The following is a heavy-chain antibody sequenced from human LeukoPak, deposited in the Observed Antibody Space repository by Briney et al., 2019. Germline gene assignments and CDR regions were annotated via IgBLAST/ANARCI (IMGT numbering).Heavy chain of an antibody. V-gene: IGHV3-7*01. Sequence: TGGSLRLSCAASGFALSNYWMSWVRQAPGKGLEWVANINQDGSEKYYVDSVMGRFAISRDNAKNSLYLQMNSLRAEDTAVYYCARYGNGAWLAHYSFDIWGQGTMVTVSS. J-gene: IGHJ3*02. CDR3: ARYGNGAWLAHYSFDI. CDR2: INQDGSEK. CDR1: GFALSNYW. D-gene: IGHD6-19*01.